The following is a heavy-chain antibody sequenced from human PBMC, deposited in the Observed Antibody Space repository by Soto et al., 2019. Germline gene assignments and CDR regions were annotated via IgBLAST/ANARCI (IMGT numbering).Heavy chain of an antibody. CDR3: ARGATYTASPASDIDY. CDR2: IIPIFDAA. Sequence: QVQLVQSGAELKTPGSSVKVSCKASGGTFSSYAFSWVRQAPGQGLEWMGAIIPIFDAANYAQKFQGRVTLTADEFASTAYMELTSLSSEDTAVYYCARGATYTASPASDIDYWGQGTLITVSS. CDR1: GGTFSSYA. J-gene: IGHJ4*02. V-gene: IGHV1-69*01. D-gene: IGHD3-16*01.